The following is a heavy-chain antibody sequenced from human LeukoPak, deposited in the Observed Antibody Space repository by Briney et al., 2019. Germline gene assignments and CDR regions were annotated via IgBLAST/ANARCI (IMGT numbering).Heavy chain of an antibody. CDR3: ARDFWSGGSCYSRFDY. V-gene: IGHV1-2*02. J-gene: IGHJ4*02. CDR1: GYTFTGYY. Sequence: ASVKLSCKASGYTFTGYYMHWVRQAPGQGLEWMGWINPNSGGTNYAQKFQGRVTMTRDTSISTAYMELSRLRSDDTAVYYCARDFWSGGSCYSRFDYWGQGTLVTVSS. D-gene: IGHD2-15*01. CDR2: INPNSGGT.